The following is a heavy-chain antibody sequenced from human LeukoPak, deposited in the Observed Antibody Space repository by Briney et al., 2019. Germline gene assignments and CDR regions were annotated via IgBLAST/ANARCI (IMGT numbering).Heavy chain of an antibody. CDR2: IYYSGST. CDR1: GGSISSYY. J-gene: IGHJ4*02. V-gene: IGHV4-59*01. D-gene: IGHD1-26*01. Sequence: SETLSLTCTVSGGSISSYYWNWIRQPPGKGLEWIGYIYYSGSTNYNPSLKSRVTISVDTSKNQFSLKLSSVTAADTAVYYCARDRGIAGPIFDYWGQGTLVTVSS. CDR3: ARDRGIAGPIFDY.